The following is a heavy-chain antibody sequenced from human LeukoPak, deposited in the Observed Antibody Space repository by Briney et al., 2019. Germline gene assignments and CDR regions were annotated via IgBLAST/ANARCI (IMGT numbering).Heavy chain of an antibody. CDR1: GFTFSIYA. CDR2: ISGSGGST. CDR3: AGGSSSWYGYFDY. D-gene: IGHD6-13*01. Sequence: GGSLRLSCAASGFTFSIYAMSWVRQAPGKGLEWVSAISGSGGSTYYADSVKGRFTISRDNSKNTLYLQMNSLRAEDTAVYYCAGGSSSWYGYFDYWGQGTLVTVSS. J-gene: IGHJ4*02. V-gene: IGHV3-23*01.